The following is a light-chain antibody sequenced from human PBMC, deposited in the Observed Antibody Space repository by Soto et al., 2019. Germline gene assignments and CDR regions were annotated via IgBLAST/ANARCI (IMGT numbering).Light chain of an antibody. J-gene: IGKJ2*01. CDR3: QQYNTYPYT. CDR2: KAS. V-gene: IGKV1-5*03. Sequence: DIQMTQSPSTLSASEGDGVTITCRASQSISSWLAWYQQKPGKAPKLLIQKASSLEGGVPSRFSGSGSGTEFTLTISSLQPDDFATYYCQQYNTYPYTFGQGTKLEIK. CDR1: QSISSW.